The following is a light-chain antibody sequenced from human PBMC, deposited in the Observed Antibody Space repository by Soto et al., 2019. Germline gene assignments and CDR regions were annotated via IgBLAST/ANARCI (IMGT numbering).Light chain of an antibody. Sequence: DIQMTQSPSSLSASVGDSVTLTCRASQRLFSFLNWYQQAPGRAPKLLISTAYKLQSGVPSRFSGSESGTEFTLTISSLQPEDFAIYFCQQTYSVPLTFGPGTKVHVK. J-gene: IGKJ3*01. CDR2: TAY. CDR1: QRLFSF. V-gene: IGKV1-39*01. CDR3: QQTYSVPLT.